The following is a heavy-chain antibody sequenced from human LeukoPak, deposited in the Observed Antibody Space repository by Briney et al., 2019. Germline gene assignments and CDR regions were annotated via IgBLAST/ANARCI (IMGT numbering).Heavy chain of an antibody. CDR2: FDPEDGET. V-gene: IGHV1-24*01. CDR1: GYTLTELS. CDR3: ATDRKCSSTSCYSLRDYYGMDV. D-gene: IGHD2-2*02. J-gene: IGHJ6*02. Sequence: GASVKVSCKVSGYTLTELSMHWVRQAPGKGLERMGGFDPEDGETIYAQKFQGRVTMTEDTSTDTAYMELSSLRSEDTAVYYCATDRKCSSTSCYSLRDYYGMDVWGQGTTVTVSS.